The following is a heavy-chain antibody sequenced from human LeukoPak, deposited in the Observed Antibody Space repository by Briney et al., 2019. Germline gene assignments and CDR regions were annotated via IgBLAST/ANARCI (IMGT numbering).Heavy chain of an antibody. CDR2: ISSSSSYI. CDR3: ARSTTVTPNWFDP. D-gene: IGHD4-17*01. V-gene: IGHV3-21*01. J-gene: IGHJ5*02. CDR1: GFTFISYS. Sequence: PGGSLRLSCAASGFTFISYSMNWVRQAPGKGLEWVSSISSSSSYIYYADSVKGRFTISRDNAKNSLYLQMNSRRAEDTAVYYCARSTTVTPNWFDPWGQGTLVTVSS.